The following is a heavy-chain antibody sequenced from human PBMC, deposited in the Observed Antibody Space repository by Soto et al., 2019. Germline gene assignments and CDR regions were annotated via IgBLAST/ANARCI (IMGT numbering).Heavy chain of an antibody. D-gene: IGHD2-2*01. V-gene: IGHV3-30*18. CDR2: ISYDGSDK. CDR3: AKSPNFYCSSYHCYKYYFDY. Sequence: QEQLVESGGGVVLPGRSLRLSCAASGFTFNTFGMHWVRQAPGKGLEWVAVISYDGSDKYYSDSVRGRFTISRDNSMNTLYLQMNSLRTEDTADYYCAKSPNFYCSSYHCYKYYFDYWGQGTLVTVSS. J-gene: IGHJ4*02. CDR1: GFTFNTFG.